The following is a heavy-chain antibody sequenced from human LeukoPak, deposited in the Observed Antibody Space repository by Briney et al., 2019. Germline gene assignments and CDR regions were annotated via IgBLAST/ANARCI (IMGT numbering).Heavy chain of an antibody. Sequence: PVKVSCKASGGTFSSYAISWVRQAPGQGLEWMGGIIPIFGTANYAQKFQGRVTITADESTSTAYMELSSLRSEDTAVYYCARDRPYSSSWYEIDYWGQGTLVTVSS. CDR2: IIPIFGTA. V-gene: IGHV1-69*01. J-gene: IGHJ4*02. CDR1: GGTFSSYA. CDR3: ARDRPYSSSWYEIDY. D-gene: IGHD6-13*01.